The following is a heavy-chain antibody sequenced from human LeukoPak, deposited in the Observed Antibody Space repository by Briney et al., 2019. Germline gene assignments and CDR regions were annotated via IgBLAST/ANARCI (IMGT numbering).Heavy chain of an antibody. J-gene: IGHJ4*02. D-gene: IGHD2-15*01. CDR3: ARGGSSSGADY. CDR2: ISSSGSTT. CDR1: GFTFSSYE. V-gene: IGHV3-48*03. Sequence: GGSLRLSCAASGFTFSSYEMNWVRQAPGKGLEWISYISSSGSTTYYADSVKGRFTISRDNAKNSLSLQMNSLRAEDTAVYYCARGGSSSGADYWGQGTLVTVSS.